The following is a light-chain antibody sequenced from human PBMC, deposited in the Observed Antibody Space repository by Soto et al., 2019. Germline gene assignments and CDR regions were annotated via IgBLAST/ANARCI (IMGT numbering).Light chain of an antibody. CDR1: QSLLHSNGYNY. J-gene: IGKJ3*01. V-gene: IGKV2-28*01. Sequence: DIVMTQSPLSLPVTPGEPASISCRSSQSLLHSNGYNYVDWYLQKPGQSPQLLIYLGSNRASGVTDRFSGCGSGTDFTLKISRVEAEYVGVSYCMPDLQTRTFGPGTKVDI. CDR2: LGS. CDR3: MPDLQTRT.